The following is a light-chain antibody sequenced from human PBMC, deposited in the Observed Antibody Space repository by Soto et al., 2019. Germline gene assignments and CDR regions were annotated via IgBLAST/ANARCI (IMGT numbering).Light chain of an antibody. CDR1: QGIRSD. CDR3: LQYYDYPYT. J-gene: IGKJ2*01. V-gene: IGKV1-17*01. CDR2: AAS. Sequence: DIQMTQSPSSLSAAVEDRVTITCRASQGIRSDLGWYQQKPGKAPKRLIYAASSLQSGVPSRFSGSGSGTECTLTITSLQPEDFATYYCLQYYDYPYTFGQGTKLEIK.